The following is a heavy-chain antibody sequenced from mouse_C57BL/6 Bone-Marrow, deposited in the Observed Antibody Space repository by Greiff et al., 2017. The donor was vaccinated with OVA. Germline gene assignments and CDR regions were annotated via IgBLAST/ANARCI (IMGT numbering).Heavy chain of an antibody. V-gene: IGHV1-54*01. D-gene: IGHD2-3*01. CDR1: GYAFTNYL. CDR3: ARLGYDGYRYFDY. Sequence: VQLVESGAELVRPGTSVKVSCKASGYAFTNYLIEWVKQRPGQGLEWIGVINPGSGGTNYNEKFKGKATLTADKSSSTAYMQLSSLTSEDSAVYFCARLGYDGYRYFDYWGQGTTLTVSS. CDR2: INPGSGGT. J-gene: IGHJ2*01.